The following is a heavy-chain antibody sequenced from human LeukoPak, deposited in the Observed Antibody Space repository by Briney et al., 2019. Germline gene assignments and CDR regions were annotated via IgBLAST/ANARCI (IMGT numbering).Heavy chain of an antibody. D-gene: IGHD3-10*01. J-gene: IGHJ1*01. Sequence: PGGSLRLSWIGSGFTFSNFWMNWVRQAPGKGLEWVAIIKQDGSEEYYVDAVKGRFIISRDNAKNSLSLQMNSLRVEDSAVYFCAGSSGFIPYHGGKGTLVTVSS. CDR2: IKQDGSEE. CDR1: GFTFSNFW. CDR3: AGSSGFIPYH. V-gene: IGHV3-7*01.